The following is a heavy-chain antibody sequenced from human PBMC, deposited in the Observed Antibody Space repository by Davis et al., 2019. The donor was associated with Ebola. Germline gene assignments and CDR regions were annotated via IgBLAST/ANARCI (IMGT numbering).Heavy chain of an antibody. CDR2: IYYSGST. Sequence: PSETLSLTCTVSGGSISSSSYYWGWIRQPPGKGLEWIGSIYYSGSTYYNPSLKSRVTISVDTSKNQFSLKLSSVTAADTAVYYCASLIPVVPAAAYNWFDPWGQGTLVTVSS. D-gene: IGHD2-2*01. CDR1: GGSISSSSYY. CDR3: ASLIPVVPAAAYNWFDP. J-gene: IGHJ5*02. V-gene: IGHV4-39*07.